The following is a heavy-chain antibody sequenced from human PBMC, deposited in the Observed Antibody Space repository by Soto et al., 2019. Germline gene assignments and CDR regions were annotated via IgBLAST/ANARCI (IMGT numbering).Heavy chain of an antibody. V-gene: IGHV3-33*01. CDR3: ARDRYDSSGYYYSGAFDI. D-gene: IGHD3-22*01. J-gene: IGHJ3*02. Sequence: QVQLVESGGGVVQPGRSLRLYCAASGCTFSSYGMHWVRQAPGNGLEWVAVIWYDGSNKYYADSVKGRFTISRDNSKNTLYLQTNSLRAEDTAVYYCARDRYDSSGYYYSGAFDIWGQGTMVTVSS. CDR2: IWYDGSNK. CDR1: GCTFSSYG.